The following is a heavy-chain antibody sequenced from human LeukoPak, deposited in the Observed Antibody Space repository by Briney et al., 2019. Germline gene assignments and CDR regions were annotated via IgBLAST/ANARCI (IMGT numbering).Heavy chain of an antibody. V-gene: IGHV3-9*01. CDR2: ISWNSGII. CDR1: GFTFDDSA. J-gene: IGHJ1*01. Sequence: GRSLRLSCAASGFTFDDSAMHWVRQVPGKGLEWVSGISWNSGIIDYADSEKGRFTISRDNAKNSLYLQMNNLRPDDTAFYYCAKAPPYYSDSSGYFQHWGQGTLVTVSS. CDR3: AKAPPYYSDSSGYFQH. D-gene: IGHD3-22*01.